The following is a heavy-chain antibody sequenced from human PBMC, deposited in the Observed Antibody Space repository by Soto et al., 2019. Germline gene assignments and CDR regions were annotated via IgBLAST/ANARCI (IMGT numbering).Heavy chain of an antibody. D-gene: IGHD1-26*01. CDR3: ARAKGGSLGGYYYGMDV. CDR1: GGSFSGYY. CDR2: INHSGST. J-gene: IGHJ6*02. V-gene: IGHV4-34*01. Sequence: SETLSLTCAVYGGSFSGYYLSWIRQPPGKGLEWIGEINHSGSTNYNPSLKSRVTISVDTSKNQFSLKLSSVTAADTAVYYCARAKGGSLGGYYYGMDVWGQGTTVTVYS.